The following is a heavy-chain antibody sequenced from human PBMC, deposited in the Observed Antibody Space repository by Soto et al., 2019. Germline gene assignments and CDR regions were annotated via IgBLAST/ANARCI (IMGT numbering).Heavy chain of an antibody. D-gene: IGHD4-17*01. J-gene: IGHJ4*02. CDR2: IYYSGSI. V-gene: IGHV4-59*01. Sequence: SETLSLTCTVSGSSISPYYWSWIRQPPGKGLEWIGNIYYSGSIKYNPSLKSRVTMSLDTTRIQVSLRLRSVTAADTAVYYCVRVGGYYGDYPNFDYWGQGALVTVSS. CDR1: GSSISPYY. CDR3: VRVGGYYGDYPNFDY.